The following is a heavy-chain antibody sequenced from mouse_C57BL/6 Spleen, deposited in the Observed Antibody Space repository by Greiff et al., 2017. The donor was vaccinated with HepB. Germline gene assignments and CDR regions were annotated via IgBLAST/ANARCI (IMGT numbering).Heavy chain of an antibody. CDR1: GFTFSDYG. V-gene: IGHV5-17*01. Sequence: DVHLVESGGGLVKPGGSLKLSCAASGFTFSDYGMHWVRQAPEKGLEWVAYISSGSSTIYYADTVKGRFTISRDNAKNTLFLQMTSLRSEDTAMYYCARDYGSTNWYFDVWGTETTVTVSS. D-gene: IGHD1-1*01. CDR3: ARDYGSTNWYFDV. CDR2: ISSGSSTI. J-gene: IGHJ1*03.